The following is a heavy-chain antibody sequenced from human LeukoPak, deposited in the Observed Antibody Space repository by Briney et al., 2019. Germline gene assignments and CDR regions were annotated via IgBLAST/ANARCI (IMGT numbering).Heavy chain of an antibody. D-gene: IGHD6-6*01. J-gene: IGHJ4*02. CDR3: ARRRWSSSSVIGY. V-gene: IGHV4-34*01. CDR2: INHSGSI. CDR1: GGSLSGYY. Sequence: SATLSLTCGMYGGSLSGYYWSWIRQSPDEVLEWIGEINHSGSINDNPYLKSRVTMSVDTSKNQFSLRLTCLTAADTAVYYCARRRWSSSSVIGYWTRGTRVTVSS.